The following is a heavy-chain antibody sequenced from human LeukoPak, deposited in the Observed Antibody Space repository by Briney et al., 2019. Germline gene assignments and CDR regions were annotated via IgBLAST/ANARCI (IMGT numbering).Heavy chain of an antibody. Sequence: SQTLSLTCTVSGGSISSGDYYWSWIRQPPGKGLEWIGYIYYSGSTYYSPSLKSRVTISVDTSKNQFSLKLSSVTAADTAVYYCARAATVTTGDEYWGQGTLVTVSS. D-gene: IGHD4-17*01. CDR3: ARAATVTTGDEY. CDR2: IYYSGST. CDR1: GGSISSGDYY. V-gene: IGHV4-30-4*08. J-gene: IGHJ4*02.